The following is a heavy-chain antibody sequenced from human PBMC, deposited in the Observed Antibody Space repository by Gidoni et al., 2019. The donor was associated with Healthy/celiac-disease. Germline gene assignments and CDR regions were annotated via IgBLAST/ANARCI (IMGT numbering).Heavy chain of an antibody. CDR1: GYTFTSHY. J-gene: IGHJ3*02. V-gene: IGHV1-46*01. CDR2: INPSGGST. Sequence: QVQLVQSGAEVKKPGASVKVSCKASGYTFTSHYMHWVRQAPGQGLVWMGIINPSGGSTSYAQKFQGRVTMTRDTSTSTVYMELSSLRSEDTAVYYCARDSVFLNAFDIWGQGTMVTVSS. CDR3: ARDSVFLNAFDI. D-gene: IGHD2-21*01.